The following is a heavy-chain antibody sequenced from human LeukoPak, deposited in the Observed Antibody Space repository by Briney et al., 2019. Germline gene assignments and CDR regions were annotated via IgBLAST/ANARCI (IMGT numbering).Heavy chain of an antibody. CDR2: ISWNSGSI. D-gene: IGHD6-13*01. J-gene: IGHJ5*02. CDR1: GFTFDDYA. V-gene: IGHV3-9*01. Sequence: GGSLRLSCAASGFTFDDYAMHWVRQAPGKGLEWVSGISWNSGSIGYADSVKGRFTISRDNAKNSLDLQMNSLRAEDTALSYCAKDKGIAAAGISWFDPWGQGTLVTVSS. CDR3: AKDKGIAAAGISWFDP.